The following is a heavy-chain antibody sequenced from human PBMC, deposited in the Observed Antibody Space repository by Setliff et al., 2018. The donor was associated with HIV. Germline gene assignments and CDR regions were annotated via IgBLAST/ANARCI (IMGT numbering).Heavy chain of an antibody. CDR2: IYNRGYT. CDR3: AGMFFYGSGSKSDFDY. V-gene: IGHV4-31*03. Sequence: SETLSLTCTVSGGSIMSDGYYWNWIRQRPGKGLEWIGYIYNRGYTYYNPSLKSRVTASIDTSQNQFSLRLSSVTVADTAVYYCAGMFFYGSGSKSDFDYWGQGTQVTVST. CDR1: GGSIMSDGYY. D-gene: IGHD3-10*01. J-gene: IGHJ4*02.